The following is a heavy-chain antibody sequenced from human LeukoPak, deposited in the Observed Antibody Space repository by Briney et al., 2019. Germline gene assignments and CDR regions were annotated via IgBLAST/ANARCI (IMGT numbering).Heavy chain of an antibody. D-gene: IGHD3-9*01. V-gene: IGHV1-46*01. CDR1: GYTFTSYY. Sequence: GASVKVSCKASGYTFTSYYMHWVRQAPGQGLEWMGIINPSGGSTSYAQKFQGRVTMTRDMSTSTVYMELSSLRAEDTAVYYCARDLLGSATSYSSGAWDYWGQGTLVTVSS. CDR3: ARDLLGSATSYSSGAWDY. J-gene: IGHJ4*02. CDR2: INPSGGST.